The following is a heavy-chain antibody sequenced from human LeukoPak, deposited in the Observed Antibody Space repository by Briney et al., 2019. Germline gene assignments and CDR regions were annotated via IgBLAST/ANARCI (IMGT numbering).Heavy chain of an antibody. D-gene: IGHD3-22*01. J-gene: IGHJ6*02. CDR1: GFTFSTYA. Sequence: PGGSLRLSCTASGFTFSTYAMHWVRQAPGKGLEWVAVISYDGSNKYYADSVKGRFTISRDNSKNTLYLQMNSLRAEDTAVYYCARPMKVDRPFYYYAMDVWGQGTTVTVSS. V-gene: IGHV3-30-3*01. CDR3: ARPMKVDRPFYYYAMDV. CDR2: ISYDGSNK.